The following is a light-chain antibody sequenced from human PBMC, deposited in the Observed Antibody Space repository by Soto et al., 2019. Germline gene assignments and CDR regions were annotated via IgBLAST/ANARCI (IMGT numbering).Light chain of an antibody. V-gene: IGKV3-15*01. CDR2: DAS. CDR1: QSVSGK. Sequence: EVLMTQSPATLSVSPGERATLSCRASQSVSGKLAWYQQKPGQAPRLLIYDASTRATGIPARFSGSGSGTEFTLTISSLQSEDFAVYHCQQSNNWPWTLGQGTKVDIK. J-gene: IGKJ1*01. CDR3: QQSNNWPWT.